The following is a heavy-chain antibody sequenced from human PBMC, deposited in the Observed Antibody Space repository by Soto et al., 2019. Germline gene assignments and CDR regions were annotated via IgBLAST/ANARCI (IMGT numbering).Heavy chain of an antibody. J-gene: IGHJ4*02. CDR2: ISGSGGST. V-gene: IGHV3-23*01. CDR1: GFTFSSYA. CDR3: AKTGGEIPAYYFDY. D-gene: IGHD2-21*01. Sequence: GESLKISCAASGFTFSSYAMSWVRQAPGKGLEWVSAISGSGGSTYYADSVKGRFTISRDNSKNTLYLQMNSLRAEDTAVYYCAKTGGEIPAYYFDYWGQGTLVTVSS.